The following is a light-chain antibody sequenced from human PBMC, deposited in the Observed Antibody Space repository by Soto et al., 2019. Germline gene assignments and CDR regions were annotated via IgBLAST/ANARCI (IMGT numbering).Light chain of an antibody. Sequence: QPVLTQSPSASASLGASVKLTCTLSSGHSSYAIAWHQQQTEKGPRYLMKLDSDGSHTKGDAIPDRFSGSSSGAERYLTISSLQSEDEADYYCQTWGTGIHVVFGGGNKLTVL. CDR1: SGHSSYA. CDR3: QTWGTGIHVV. V-gene: IGLV4-69*01. J-gene: IGLJ2*01. CDR2: LDSDGSH.